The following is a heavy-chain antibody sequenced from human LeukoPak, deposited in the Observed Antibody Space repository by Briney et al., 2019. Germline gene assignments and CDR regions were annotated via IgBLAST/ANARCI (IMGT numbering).Heavy chain of an antibody. CDR1: GGTFSSYA. CDR2: IIPIFGTA. J-gene: IGHJ4*02. D-gene: IGHD4-17*01. Sequence: SVKVSCKASGGTFSSYAISWVRQAPGQGLEWMGGIIPIFGTANYAQKFQGRVTITADESTSTAYMELSSLRSEDTAVYYCARPHYGDYRLESYFDYWGQGTLVTVSS. V-gene: IGHV1-69*13. CDR3: ARPHYGDYRLESYFDY.